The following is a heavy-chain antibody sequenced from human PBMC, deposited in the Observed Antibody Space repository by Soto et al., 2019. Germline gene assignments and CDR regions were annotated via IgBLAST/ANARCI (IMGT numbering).Heavy chain of an antibody. CDR3: ARDPTVYSSSWGDY. J-gene: IGHJ4*02. CDR1: GFTDSSNY. Sequence: EVQLVESGEGLVQPGGSLRLSCAASGFTDSSNYMSWVRQAPGKCLEWVSVIYSGGSTYYADSMKGRFTISRDNSKNTLYLQMNSLRADDTAVYYCARDPTVYSSSWGDYWGQGTLVTVSS. V-gene: IGHV3-66*01. D-gene: IGHD6-13*01. CDR2: IYSGGST.